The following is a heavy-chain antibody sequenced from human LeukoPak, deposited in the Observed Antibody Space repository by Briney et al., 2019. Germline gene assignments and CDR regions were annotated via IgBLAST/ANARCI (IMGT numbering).Heavy chain of an antibody. CDR2: INHSGST. D-gene: IGHD3-22*01. J-gene: IGHJ2*01. CDR3: ARRRYPGVGYYQDWYFDL. V-gene: IGHV4-34*01. Sequence: PSETLSLTCAVYGGSFSGYYWSWIRQPPGKGLEWIGEINHSGSTNYNPSLKSRVTISVDRSKNQFSLKLSSVTAADTAVYYCARRRYPGVGYYQDWYFDLWGRGTLVTVSS. CDR1: GGSFSGYY.